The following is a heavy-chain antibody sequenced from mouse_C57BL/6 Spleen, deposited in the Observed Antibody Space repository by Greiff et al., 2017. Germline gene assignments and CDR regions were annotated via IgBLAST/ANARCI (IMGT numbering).Heavy chain of an antibody. CDR3: ARSPDGYYMDY. V-gene: IGHV1-64*01. D-gene: IGHD2-3*01. Sequence: VQLQQPGAELVKPGASVTLSCKASGYTFTSYWMHWVKQRPGQGLEWIGMIHPNSGSTNYNEKFKSKATLTVDKSSSTAYMQLSSLTSEDSAVYYCARSPDGYYMDYWGQGTSVTVSS. J-gene: IGHJ4*01. CDR2: IHPNSGST. CDR1: GYTFTSYW.